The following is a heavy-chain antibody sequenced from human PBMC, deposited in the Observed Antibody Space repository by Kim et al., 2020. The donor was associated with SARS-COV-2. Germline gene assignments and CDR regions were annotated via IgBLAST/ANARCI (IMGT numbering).Heavy chain of an antibody. CDR3: VRESRSRDRNDWYFDL. CDR1: GFTFSSSD. V-gene: IGHV3-13*01. CDR2: IGTIGDT. D-gene: IGHD2-15*01. Sequence: GGSLRLSYAASGFTFSSSDMHWVRQPTGKGLEWVSAIGTIGDTYYPGSVKGRFTISRENAKNSLYLQMNSLRAEDTAVYYCVRESRSRDRNDWYFDLWGR. J-gene: IGHJ2*01.